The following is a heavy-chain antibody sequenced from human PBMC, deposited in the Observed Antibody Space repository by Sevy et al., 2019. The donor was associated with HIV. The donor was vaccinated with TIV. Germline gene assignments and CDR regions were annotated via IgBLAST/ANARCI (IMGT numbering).Heavy chain of an antibody. CDR3: ARDPQKYYDFWSGYAGAFDI. CDR1: GFTFSSYA. J-gene: IGHJ3*02. V-gene: IGHV3-30-3*01. D-gene: IGHD3-3*01. CDR2: ISYDGSNK. Sequence: GESLKISCAASGFTFSSYAMHWVHQAPGKGLEWVAVISYDGSNKYYADSVKGRFTISRDNSKNTLYRQMNSLRAEDTAVYYCARDPQKYYDFWSGYAGAFDIWGQGTMVTVSS.